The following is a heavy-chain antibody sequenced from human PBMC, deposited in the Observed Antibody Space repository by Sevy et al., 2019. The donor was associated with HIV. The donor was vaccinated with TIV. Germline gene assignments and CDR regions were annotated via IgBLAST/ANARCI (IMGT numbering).Heavy chain of an antibody. D-gene: IGHD3-10*01. J-gene: IGHJ5*02. CDR3: VRGNNLGELGYWFDP. Sequence: GESLKISCAASGFTFSSYYMHWVRQVTGQGLEWVSGIGIAGDTYYPGSVKGRFTISRENARNSLDLQMNSLRAGDTAVYYCVRGNNLGELGYWFDPWGQGTLVTVSS. V-gene: IGHV3-13*01. CDR1: GFTFSSYY. CDR2: IGIAGDT.